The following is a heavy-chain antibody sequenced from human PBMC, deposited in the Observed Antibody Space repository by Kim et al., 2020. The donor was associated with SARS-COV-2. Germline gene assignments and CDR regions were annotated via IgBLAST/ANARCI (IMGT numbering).Heavy chain of an antibody. CDR3: ARCHRGQQPGDYYYYGMDV. CDR1: GYTFTSYA. J-gene: IGHJ6*02. Sequence: ASVKVSCKASGYTFTSYAMNWVRQAPGQGLEWMGWINTNTGNPTYAQGFTGRFVFSLDTSVSTAYLQISSLKAEDTAVYYCARCHRGQQPGDYYYYGMDVWGQGTTVTVSS. D-gene: IGHD6-13*01. CDR2: INTNTGNP. V-gene: IGHV7-4-1*02.